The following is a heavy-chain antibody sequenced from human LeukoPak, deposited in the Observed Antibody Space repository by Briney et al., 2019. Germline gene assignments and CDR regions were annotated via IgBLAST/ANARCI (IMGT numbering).Heavy chain of an antibody. D-gene: IGHD6-6*01. V-gene: IGHV4-34*01. J-gene: IGHJ5*02. Sequence: PSETLSLTCTVSGGSISGYYWSWIRQPPGKGLEWIGEINHSGSTNYNPSLKSRVTISVDTSKNQFSLKLSSVTAADTAVYYCARGGSIAARRRNRFDPWGQGTLVTVSS. CDR1: GGSISGYY. CDR3: ARGGSIAARRRNRFDP. CDR2: INHSGST.